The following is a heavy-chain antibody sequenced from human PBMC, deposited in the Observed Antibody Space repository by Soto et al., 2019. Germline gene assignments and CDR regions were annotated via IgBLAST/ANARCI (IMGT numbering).Heavy chain of an antibody. CDR3: ATDLVAGTHSPYYYYGMDV. D-gene: IGHD1-7*01. J-gene: IGHJ6*02. CDR1: GYTLTELS. V-gene: IGHV1-24*01. Sequence: ASVKVSCKVSGYTLTELSMHWVRQAPGKGLEWMGGFDPEDGETIYAQKFQGRVTMTEDTSTDTAYMELSSLRSEDTAVYYCATDLVAGTHSPYYYYGMDVWGQGNTVTVSS. CDR2: FDPEDGET.